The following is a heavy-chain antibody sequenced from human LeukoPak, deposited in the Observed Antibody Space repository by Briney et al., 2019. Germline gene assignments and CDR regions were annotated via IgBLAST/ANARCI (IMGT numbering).Heavy chain of an antibody. CDR1: GFTFDDYA. J-gene: IGHJ4*02. D-gene: IGHD3-22*01. V-gene: IGHV3-43*02. CDR3: AKDWGAYYDSSGFYSGDFDY. Sequence: QPRGSLRLSCAASGFTFDDYAMHWVRQAPGKGLEWVSLTSGVGCSTYYADSVKGRFTICRDNSKNSLYLQMNSLRTEDTALYYCAKDWGAYYDSSGFYSGDFDYWGQGTLVTVSS. CDR2: TSGVGCST.